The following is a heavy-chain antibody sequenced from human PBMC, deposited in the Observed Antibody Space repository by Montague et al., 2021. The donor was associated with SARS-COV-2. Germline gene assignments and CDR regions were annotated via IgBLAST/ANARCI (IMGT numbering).Heavy chain of an antibody. CDR1: GFTFSSFD. Sequence: SLRLSCAASGFTFSSFDMNWVRQAPGKGLEWVSFISTSSSNIYYADSVRGRFTISRDKAKNSLYLQMNSLRDEDTAVYYCARERGDYGADGGFDFWGPGTLVTVSS. CDR3: ARERGDYGADGGFDF. V-gene: IGHV3-48*02. D-gene: IGHD3-10*01. CDR2: ISTSSSNI. J-gene: IGHJ4*02.